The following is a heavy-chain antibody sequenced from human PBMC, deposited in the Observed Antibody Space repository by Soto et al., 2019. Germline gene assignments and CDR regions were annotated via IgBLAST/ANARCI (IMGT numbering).Heavy chain of an antibody. Sequence: SGPTLVNRTDTLTLTCNISGFSLTTGRMGVSWIRPAPGKALEWLANFFSDVERSYSPSLQRRLTLSSETSGTQVLLSVTSRPAVDRAIYFCARVNADSSPHYSGLDDCGQGKTVTVS. CDR3: ARVNADSSPHYSGLDD. CDR1: GFSLTTGRMG. V-gene: IGHV2-26*03. J-gene: IGHJ6*02. CDR2: FFSDVER. D-gene: IGHD1-1*01.